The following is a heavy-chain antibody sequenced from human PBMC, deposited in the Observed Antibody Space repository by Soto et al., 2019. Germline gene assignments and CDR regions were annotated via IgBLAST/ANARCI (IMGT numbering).Heavy chain of an antibody. J-gene: IGHJ6*02. D-gene: IGHD3-10*01. V-gene: IGHV1-46*03. Sequence: QVQLVQSGAEVKKPGASVKVSCKASGYTFTSYYMHWVRQAPGQGLEWMGIINPSGGSTSYAQKFQGRVTMNRDTSTSTVYMELSSLRSEDTAVYYCARDLPMVRGNYGMDVWGQGTTVTVSS. CDR2: INPSGGST. CDR1: GYTFTSYY. CDR3: ARDLPMVRGNYGMDV.